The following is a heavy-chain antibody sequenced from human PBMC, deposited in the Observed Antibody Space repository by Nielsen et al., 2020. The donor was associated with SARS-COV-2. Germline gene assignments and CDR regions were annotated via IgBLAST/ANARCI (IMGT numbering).Heavy chain of an antibody. D-gene: IGHD3-22*01. CDR1: GFTFSSYG. CDR3: AKDSSLYYYDSSGRGY. CDR2: ISYDGSNK. J-gene: IGHJ4*02. Sequence: GESLKISCAASGFTFSSYGMHWVRQAPGKGLEWVAVISYDGSNKYYADSVKGRFTISRDNSKNTLYLQMNSLRAEDTAVYYCAKDSSLYYYDSSGRGYWGQGTLVTVSS. V-gene: IGHV3-30*18.